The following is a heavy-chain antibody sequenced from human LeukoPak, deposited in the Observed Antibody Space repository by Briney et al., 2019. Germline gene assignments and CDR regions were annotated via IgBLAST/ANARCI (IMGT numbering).Heavy chain of an antibody. J-gene: IGHJ4*02. CDR1: GYTFTDYY. V-gene: IGHV1-69-2*01. D-gene: IGHD2-15*01. CDR2: VDPEDVET. Sequence: ASVKISCKVSGYTFTDYYMHGVQQAPGKGLEWMGLVDPEDVETIYAEKFQGRVTITADTSTDTAYMEMSSLRYEDTAVYYCATLPDIVVVVAAYSTPDYWGQGTLVTVSS. CDR3: ATLPDIVVVVAAYSTPDY.